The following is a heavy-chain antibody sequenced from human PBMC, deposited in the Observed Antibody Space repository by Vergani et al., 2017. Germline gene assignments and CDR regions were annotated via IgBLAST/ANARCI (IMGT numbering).Heavy chain of an antibody. Sequence: QVQLQQWGAGLLKPSETLSLTCAVYGGSFSGYYWSWIRQPPGKGLEWIGEINHSGSTNYNPSLKSRVTISVDTSKNQFSLKLNSVTAADTAVYYCARGIDSGYDFAPDLWGQGTLVTVSS. V-gene: IGHV4-34*01. D-gene: IGHD5-12*01. CDR1: GGSFSGYY. J-gene: IGHJ5*02. CDR2: INHSGST. CDR3: ARGIDSGYDFAPDL.